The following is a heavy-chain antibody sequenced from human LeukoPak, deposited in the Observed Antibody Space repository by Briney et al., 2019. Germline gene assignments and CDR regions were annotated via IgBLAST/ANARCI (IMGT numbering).Heavy chain of an antibody. Sequence: PSETLSLTCTVSGGSISSGSYYWSWIRQPAGKGLEWIGRIYTSGSTNYNPSLKSLVTISVDTSKNQFSLKLSSVTAADTAVYYCARSGIAVAGTRYFDLWGRGTLVTVSS. V-gene: IGHV4-61*02. CDR3: ARSGIAVAGTRYFDL. CDR2: IYTSGST. CDR1: GGSISSGSYY. J-gene: IGHJ2*01. D-gene: IGHD6-19*01.